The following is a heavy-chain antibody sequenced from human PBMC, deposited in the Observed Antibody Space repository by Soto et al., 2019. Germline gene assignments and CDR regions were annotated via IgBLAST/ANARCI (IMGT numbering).Heavy chain of an antibody. CDR2: INSDGSST. V-gene: IGHV3-74*01. D-gene: IGHD1-26*01. J-gene: IGHJ4*02. CDR3: ARWWELPDAFDY. Sequence: GGSLRLSCAASGFTFSSYWMHWVRQAPGKGLVWVSRINSDGSSTSYADSVKGRFTISRDNAKNTLYLQMNSLRAEDTAVYYCARWWELPDAFDYWGQGTLVTVSS. CDR1: GFTFSSYW.